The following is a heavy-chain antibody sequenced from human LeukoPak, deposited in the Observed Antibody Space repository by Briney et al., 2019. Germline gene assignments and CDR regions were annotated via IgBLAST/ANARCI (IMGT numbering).Heavy chain of an antibody. J-gene: IGHJ4*02. D-gene: IGHD2-15*01. CDR3: ARGYCSGGSCYYGY. CDR1: GYTFTSYD. V-gene: IGHV1-8*01. CDR2: MNPNSGNT. Sequence: ASVKVSCKASGYTFTSYDINWVRQATGQGLEWMGWMNPNSGNTGYAQKFQGRVTMTRNTSISTAHMELSSLRSEDTAVYYCARGYCSGGSCYYGYWGQGTLVTVSS.